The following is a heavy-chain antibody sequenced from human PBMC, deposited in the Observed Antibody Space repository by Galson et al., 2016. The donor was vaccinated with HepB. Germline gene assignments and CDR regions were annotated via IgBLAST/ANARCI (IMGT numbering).Heavy chain of an antibody. J-gene: IGHJ4*02. CDR1: GGSISSSTYY. CDR2: FYYSGST. Sequence: SETLSLTCTVSGGSISSSTYYWGWIRQPPGKGLEWIGTFYYSGSTYYNPSLRSRVTISVDTSKNQFSLKLSSVTAADTAVYYCASYSGSVPWGDYWGQGTLVTVSS. D-gene: IGHD5-12*01. V-gene: IGHV4-39*01. CDR3: ASYSGSVPWGDY.